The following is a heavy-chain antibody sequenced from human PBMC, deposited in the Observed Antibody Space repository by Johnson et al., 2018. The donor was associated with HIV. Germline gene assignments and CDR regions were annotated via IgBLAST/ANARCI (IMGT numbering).Heavy chain of an antibody. CDR2: IRYDGSNK. V-gene: IGHV3-30*02. CDR3: ARERYGSQAIDGFDI. J-gene: IGHJ3*02. CDR1: GFTFSNYG. Sequence: QVQLVESGGCLVQPGGSLRLSCAASGFTFSNYGMHWVRQAPGNGLEWVAFIRYDGSNKYYADSVKGRFTISRDNSKNTLYMQMNSLRAEDTAVYYCARERYGSQAIDGFDIWGQGTMVTVSS. D-gene: IGHD2-15*01.